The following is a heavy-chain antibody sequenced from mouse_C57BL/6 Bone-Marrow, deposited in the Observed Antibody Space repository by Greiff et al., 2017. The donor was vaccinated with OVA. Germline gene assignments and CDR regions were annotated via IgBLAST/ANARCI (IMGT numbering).Heavy chain of an antibody. V-gene: IGHV1-55*01. CDR3: AIITTVVAGGY. D-gene: IGHD1-1*01. Sequence: QVQLKEPGAELVKPGASVKMSCKASGYTFTSYWITWVKQRPGQGLEWIGDIYPGSGSTNYNEKFKSKATLTVDTSSSTAYMQLSSLTSEDSAVYYCAIITTVVAGGYWGQGTTLTVSS. CDR2: IYPGSGST. J-gene: IGHJ2*01. CDR1: GYTFTSYW.